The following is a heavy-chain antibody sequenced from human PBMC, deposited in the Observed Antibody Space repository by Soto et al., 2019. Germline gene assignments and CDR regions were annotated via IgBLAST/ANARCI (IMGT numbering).Heavy chain of an antibody. V-gene: IGHV3-30*18. Sequence: GSLRLSCAASGFTFSSYGMHWVRQAPGKGLEWVAVISYDGSNKYYADSVKGRFTISRDNSKNTLYLQMNSLRAEDTAVYYCAKDRRLSFFRNDGMDVWGQGTTVTVSS. J-gene: IGHJ6*02. CDR2: ISYDGSNK. CDR1: GFTFSSYG. D-gene: IGHD3-3*02. CDR3: AKDRRLSFFRNDGMDV.